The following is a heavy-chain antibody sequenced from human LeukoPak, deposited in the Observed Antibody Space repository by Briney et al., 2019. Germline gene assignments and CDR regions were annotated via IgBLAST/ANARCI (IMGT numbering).Heavy chain of an antibody. CDR2: INPSGGST. J-gene: IGHJ1*01. V-gene: IGHV1-46*01. CDR1: GYTFTSYY. D-gene: IGHD3-22*01. Sequence: ASVKVSCKAAGYTFTSYYMHWVRQAPGQGLEWMGIINPSGGSTSYAQKFQGRVTMTRDTSTSTVYMELSSLRSEDTAVYYCAREIYYYDSSGRFQHWGQGTLVIVSS. CDR3: AREIYYYDSSGRFQH.